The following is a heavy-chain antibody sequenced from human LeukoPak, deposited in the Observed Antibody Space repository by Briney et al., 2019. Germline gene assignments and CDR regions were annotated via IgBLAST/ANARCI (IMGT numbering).Heavy chain of an antibody. D-gene: IGHD1-26*01. Sequence: PSETLSLTCTVSGGSISSYYWSWIRQPPGKGLEWIGYIYYSGSTNYNPSLKSRVTISVDTSKNQFSLKLSSVTAADTAVYYCASRELLGGLDYWGQGTLVTVSS. V-gene: IGHV4-59*12. CDR1: GGSISSYY. J-gene: IGHJ4*02. CDR3: ASRELLGGLDY. CDR2: IYYSGST.